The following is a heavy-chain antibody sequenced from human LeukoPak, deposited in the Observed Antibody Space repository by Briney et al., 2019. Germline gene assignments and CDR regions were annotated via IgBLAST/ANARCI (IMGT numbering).Heavy chain of an antibody. J-gene: IGHJ2*01. CDR2: INQDGSEK. V-gene: IGHV3-7*01. D-gene: IGHD3-16*01. Sequence: GGSLRLSCAASGFAFSNYWMSWARQAPGKGLEWVAIINQDGSEKSYVDSVKGRFTISRDNAKNSLYLQMNSPRAEDTAVYYCARAPNNTDYSAGYWYFDLWGRGTLVTVSS. CDR3: ARAPNNTDYSAGYWYFDL. CDR1: GFAFSNYW.